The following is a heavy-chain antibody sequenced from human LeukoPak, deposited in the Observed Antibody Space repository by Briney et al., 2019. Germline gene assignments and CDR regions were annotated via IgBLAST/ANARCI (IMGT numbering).Heavy chain of an antibody. D-gene: IGHD6-13*01. CDR2: ISGSGGST. J-gene: IGHJ4*02. Sequence: GGSLRLSCVASGFTFSSYAMSWVRQAPGKGLEWVSAISGSGGSTYYADSVKGRFTISRDNSKNTLYLQMNSLRAEDTAVYYCARTYGSSWYSNFDYWGQGTLVTVSS. CDR3: ARTYGSSWYSNFDY. V-gene: IGHV3-23*01. CDR1: GFTFSSYA.